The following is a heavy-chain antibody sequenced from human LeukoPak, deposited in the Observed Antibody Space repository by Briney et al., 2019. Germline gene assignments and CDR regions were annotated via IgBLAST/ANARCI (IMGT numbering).Heavy chain of an antibody. V-gene: IGHV4-34*01. D-gene: IGHD6-13*01. CDR2: INHSGST. Sequence: SETLSLTCAVYGGSFSGYYWSWIRQPPGKGLEWIGEINHSGSTNYNPSLKSRVTISVDTSKNQFSLKLSSVTATDTAVYYCARLYRSSWYSGLDYWGQGTLVTVSS. CDR1: GGSFSGYY. J-gene: IGHJ4*02. CDR3: ARLYRSSWYSGLDY.